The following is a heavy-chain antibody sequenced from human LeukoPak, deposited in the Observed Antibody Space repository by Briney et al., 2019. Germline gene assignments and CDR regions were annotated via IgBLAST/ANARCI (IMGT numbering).Heavy chain of an antibody. Sequence: ASVKVSCKASGYTFTGYYMHWVRQAPGQGLEWMGRINTNSGGTNYAQKFQGRVTISVDTSKNQFSLKLSSVTAADTAVYYCAREGYGGNSGVRYWGQGTLVTVSS. CDR2: INTNSGGT. V-gene: IGHV1-2*06. D-gene: IGHD4-23*01. J-gene: IGHJ4*02. CDR3: AREGYGGNSGVRY. CDR1: GYTFTGYY.